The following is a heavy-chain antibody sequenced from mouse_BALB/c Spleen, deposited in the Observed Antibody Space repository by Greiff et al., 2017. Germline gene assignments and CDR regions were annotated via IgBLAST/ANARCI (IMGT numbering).Heavy chain of an antibody. Sequence: EVMLVESGGGLVQPGGSRKLSCAASGFTFSDYGMAWVRQAPGKGPEWVAFISNLAYSIYYADTVTGRFTISREDAKNTLYLEMSSLRSEDTAMYYCARDRNYYAMDYWGQGTSVTVSS. J-gene: IGHJ4*01. CDR3: ARDRNYYAMDY. CDR1: GFTFSDYG. V-gene: IGHV5-15*02. D-gene: IGHD2-1*01. CDR2: ISNLAYSI.